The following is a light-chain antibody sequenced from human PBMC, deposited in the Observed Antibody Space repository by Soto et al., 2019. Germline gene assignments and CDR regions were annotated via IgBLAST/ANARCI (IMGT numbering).Light chain of an antibody. CDR3: QQYYSYPIN. Sequence: AIRMTQSPSSLSASTGDRVTITCQASQGISSYLAWYQQKPGKAPKLLIYAASTLQSGVPSRFRGSGSGTDFTLTISCLQSEDFATYYCQQYYSYPINFGQGTRPEI. CDR2: AAS. CDR1: QGISSY. J-gene: IGKJ5*01. V-gene: IGKV1-8*01.